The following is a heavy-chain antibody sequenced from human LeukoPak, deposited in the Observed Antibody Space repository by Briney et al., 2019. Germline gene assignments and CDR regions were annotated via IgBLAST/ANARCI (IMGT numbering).Heavy chain of an antibody. CDR3: AKDHSSGWPNLES. CDR2: ICGDVTNT. J-gene: IGHJ4*02. Sequence: GXXLXLSCAASGFPFDHYTIHWVRQAPGKGLEWVSLICGDVTNTHYADSVKGRFTISRDNSKNSLYLQMNSLRTEDTALYYCAKDHSSGWPNLESWGQGTLVTVSS. D-gene: IGHD6-19*01. V-gene: IGHV3-43*01. CDR1: GFPFDHYT.